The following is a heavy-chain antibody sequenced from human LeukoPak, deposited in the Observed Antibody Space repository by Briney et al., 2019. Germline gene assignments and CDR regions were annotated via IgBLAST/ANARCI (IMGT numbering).Heavy chain of an antibody. D-gene: IGHD2-2*01. V-gene: IGHV3-11*01. Sequence: GGSLRLSCAASGFTFSDYYMSWIRQAPGKGLEWASYISSSGSTIYYADSVKGRFTISRDNAKNSLYLQMNSLRAEDTAVNYCARDGVVVVPAAPTFYYYYYGMDVWGQGTTVTVSS. CDR1: GFTFSDYY. CDR3: ARDGVVVVPAAPTFYYYYYGMDV. CDR2: ISSSGSTI. J-gene: IGHJ6*02.